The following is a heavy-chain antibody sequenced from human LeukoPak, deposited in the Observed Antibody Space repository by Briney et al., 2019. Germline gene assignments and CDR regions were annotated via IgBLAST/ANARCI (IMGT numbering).Heavy chain of an antibody. J-gene: IGHJ6*04. Sequence: GGSLRLSCAASGFTVSSNYMSWVRQAPGKGLDWVSVIYSGGNTYYADSVKGRFTISRDNAKNSLYLQMNSLRAEDTAVYYCAREEIVVVPAAIPAGMDVWGKGTTVTVSS. D-gene: IGHD2-2*01. CDR3: AREEIVVVPAAIPAGMDV. V-gene: IGHV3-53*01. CDR1: GFTVSSNY. CDR2: IYSGGNT.